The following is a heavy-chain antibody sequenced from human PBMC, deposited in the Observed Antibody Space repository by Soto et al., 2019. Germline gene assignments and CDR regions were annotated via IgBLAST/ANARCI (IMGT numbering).Heavy chain of an antibody. CDR2: ISTTGGTT. D-gene: IGHD6-25*01. Sequence: PGGSLRLSCAASGFTFSNFFMTWVRQAPGKGLEWVSAISTTGGTTYYADSVKGRFTISRDNAKNTLYLQINSLRDEDTAVYYCATYVQRAGFDYWGQGALVTVSS. J-gene: IGHJ4*02. V-gene: IGHV3-23*01. CDR3: ATYVQRAGFDY. CDR1: GFTFSNFF.